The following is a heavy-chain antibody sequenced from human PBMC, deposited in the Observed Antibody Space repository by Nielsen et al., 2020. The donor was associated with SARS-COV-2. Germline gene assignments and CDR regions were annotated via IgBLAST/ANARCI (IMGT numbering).Heavy chain of an antibody. CDR3: ARPPDT. CDR2: IHYSGRT. V-gene: IGHV4-59*08. CDR1: GGSLNSYY. J-gene: IGHJ3*01. Sequence: GSLRLSCTVSGGSLNSYYWSWIRQPPGKGPEWIGYIHYSGRTTYNPSLKSRVTISIDTSKNQFSLKLSSVTAADTAVYYCARPPDTWGQGTMVAVSS.